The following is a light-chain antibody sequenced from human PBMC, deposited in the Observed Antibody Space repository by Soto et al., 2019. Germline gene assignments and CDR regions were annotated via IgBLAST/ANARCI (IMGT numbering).Light chain of an antibody. Sequence: DIQMTQSPSTLSASVGDRVTITCRASQSISSWLAWYQQKPGKAPKLLIYDASSLESGVPSRFSGSGSGTEFTLTISSLQPDDFVTYYRQQYNSYFRTLGHRTKVGIK. CDR2: DAS. V-gene: IGKV1-5*01. CDR3: QQYNSYFRT. CDR1: QSISSW. J-gene: IGKJ1*01.